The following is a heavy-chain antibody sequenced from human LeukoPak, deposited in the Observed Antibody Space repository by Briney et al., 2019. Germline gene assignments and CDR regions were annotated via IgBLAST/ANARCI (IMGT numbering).Heavy chain of an antibody. D-gene: IGHD1-1*01. CDR1: GFTFSSYG. J-gene: IGHJ4*02. CDR2: ISYDGSNK. V-gene: IGHV3-30*18. Sequence: GGSLRLSCAASGFTFSSYGMHWVRQAPGKGLEWVAVISYDGSNKYYADSVKGRFTISRDNSKNTLYLQMNSLRAEDTAVYYCAKDLAAGTAGYWGQGTLVTVSS. CDR3: AKDLAAGTAGY.